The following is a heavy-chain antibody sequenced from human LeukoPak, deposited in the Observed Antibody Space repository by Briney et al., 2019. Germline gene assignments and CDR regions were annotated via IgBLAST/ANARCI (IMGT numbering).Heavy chain of an antibody. CDR2: IRYDGSNK. D-gene: IGHD3-22*01. J-gene: IGHJ4*02. CDR1: GFTFSGSA. V-gene: IGHV3-30*02. Sequence: GGSLRLSCAASGFTFSGSAMHWVRQAPGKGLEWVAFIRYDGSNKYYADSVKGRFTISRDNSKNTLYLQMNSLRAEDTAVYYCAKDLKRDYYDSSGYLFDYWGQGTLVTVSS. CDR3: AKDLKRDYYDSSGYLFDY.